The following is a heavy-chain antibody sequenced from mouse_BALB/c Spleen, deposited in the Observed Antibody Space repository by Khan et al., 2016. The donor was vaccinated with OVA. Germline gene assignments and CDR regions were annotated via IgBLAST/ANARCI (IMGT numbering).Heavy chain of an antibody. CDR1: GFTFSSYA. CDR2: ISSGGST. D-gene: IGHD1-1*01. CDR3: ASPLYYYGSSYVDY. V-gene: IGHV5-6-5*01. J-gene: IGHJ2*01. Sequence: EVELVESGGGLVKPGGSLKLSCAASGFTFSSYAMSWVRQTPEKRLEWVASISSGGSTYYPDSVKGRFTISRDNARNILYLQMSSLRSEDTAMYYCASPLYYYGSSYVDYWDQGTTLTVSS.